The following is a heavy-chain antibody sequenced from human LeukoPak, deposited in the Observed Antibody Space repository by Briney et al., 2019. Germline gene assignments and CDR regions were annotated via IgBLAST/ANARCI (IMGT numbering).Heavy chain of an antibody. D-gene: IGHD1-26*01. CDR3: ARDVVGNY. V-gene: IGHV3-20*04. J-gene: IGHJ4*02. CDR2: IYWNGGST. Sequence: GGSLRLSCTASGFTFDDYAMSWVRQAPGKGLEWVSGIYWNGGSTGYADSVKGRFTISRDNAKNSLYLQMSGLRVEDTALYYCARDVVGNYWGQGTLVTVSS. CDR1: GFTFDDYA.